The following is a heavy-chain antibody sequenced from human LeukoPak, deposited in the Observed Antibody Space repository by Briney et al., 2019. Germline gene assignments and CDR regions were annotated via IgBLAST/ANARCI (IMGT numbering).Heavy chain of an antibody. CDR2: IYYSGST. CDR3: ALGWGYYDSSPLYH. V-gene: IGHV4-39*01. D-gene: IGHD3-22*01. CDR1: GGSISSSSYY. J-gene: IGHJ4*02. Sequence: PSETLSLTCTVSGGSISSSSYYWGWIRQPPGKGLEWIGSIYYSGSTYYNPSLKSRVTISVDTSKNQFSLKLSSVTAADTAVYYCALGWGYYDSSPLYHWGQGTLVTVSS.